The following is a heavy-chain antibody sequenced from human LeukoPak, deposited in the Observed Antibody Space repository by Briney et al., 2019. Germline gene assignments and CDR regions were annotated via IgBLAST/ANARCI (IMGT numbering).Heavy chain of an antibody. J-gene: IGHJ5*02. CDR2: IYHRGST. D-gene: IGHD6-13*01. CDR1: GGSISSYY. V-gene: IGHV4-59*01. Sequence: SETLSLTCTVSGGSISSYYWSWIRQPPGKGLEWIGYIYHRGSTNYNPSLKSRVTISVDTSKNQFSLKLSSVPAADTAVYYCAREAPSSWRTFDPWGQGTLVTVSS. CDR3: AREAPSSWRTFDP.